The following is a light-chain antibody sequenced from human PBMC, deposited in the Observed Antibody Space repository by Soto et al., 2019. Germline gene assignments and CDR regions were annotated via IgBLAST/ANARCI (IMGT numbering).Light chain of an antibody. CDR1: ASNLGAKYA. CDR3: QSYDTTLSGLV. J-gene: IGLJ3*02. Sequence: QAVVTQPPSVSRAPGQRVTISCTGSASNLGAKYAVHWYQHLPGTAPKLLIYDNIHRPSGVPDRFSGSKSDTSASLAITGLPAEDDADYYCQSYDTTLSGLVFGGGTKVTVL. CDR2: DNI. V-gene: IGLV1-40*01.